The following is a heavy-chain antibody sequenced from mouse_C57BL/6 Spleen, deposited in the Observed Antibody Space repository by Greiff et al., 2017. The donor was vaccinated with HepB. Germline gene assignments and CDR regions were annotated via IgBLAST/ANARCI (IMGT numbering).Heavy chain of an antibody. V-gene: IGHV1-39*01. CDR2: INPNYGTT. CDR3: AIYPPSTMITRKVDY. J-gene: IGHJ4*01. CDR1: GYSFTDYN. D-gene: IGHD2-4*01. Sequence: LQESGPELVKPGASVKISCKASGYSFTDYNMNWVKQSNGKSLEWIGVINPNYGTTSYNQKFKGKATLTVDQSSSTAYMQLNSLTSEDSAVYYCAIYPPSTMITRKVDYWGQGTSVTVSS.